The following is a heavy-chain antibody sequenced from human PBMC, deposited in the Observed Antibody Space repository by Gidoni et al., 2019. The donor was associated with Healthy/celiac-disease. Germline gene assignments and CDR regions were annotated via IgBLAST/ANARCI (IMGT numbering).Heavy chain of an antibody. CDR2: ISWNSGSI. CDR1: GFTFDDYD. Sequence: EVQLVESGGGLVQPGRSLRLSCAASGFTFDDYDMHWVRQAPGKGLEWVSGISWNSGSIGYADSVKGRFTISRDNAKNSLYLQMNSLRAEDTALYYCAKGSGAYYGSGSYSDYWGQGTLVTVSS. V-gene: IGHV3-9*01. CDR3: AKGSGAYYGSGSYSDY. J-gene: IGHJ4*02. D-gene: IGHD3-10*01.